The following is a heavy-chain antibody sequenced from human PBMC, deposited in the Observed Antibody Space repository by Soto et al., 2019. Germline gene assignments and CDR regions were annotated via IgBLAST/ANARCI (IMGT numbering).Heavy chain of an antibody. Sequence: SVKVSCKASGGILCSYAISWVRQSSGRGLEWMGGIFPIFGTANYAERFPGCVTITADVCTRAAYMELSSLRSEDTAVYYCARVSSAKGFDWGQGTLVTVAS. V-gene: IGHV1-69*01. CDR1: GGILCSYA. CDR2: IFPIFGTA. D-gene: IGHD3-10*01. J-gene: IGHJ4*02. CDR3: ARVSSAKGFD.